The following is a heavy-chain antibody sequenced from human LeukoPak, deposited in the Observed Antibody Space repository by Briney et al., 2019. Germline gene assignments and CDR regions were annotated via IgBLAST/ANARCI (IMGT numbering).Heavy chain of an antibody. CDR3: ARGGFCSSTTCFVLAADFDY. J-gene: IGHJ4*02. Sequence: GASVKVSCKASGYTFTGYYMHWVRQAPGQGLEWMGWINPNSGGTNYAQKFQGRVTMTRDTSISTAYMELSRLRSDDTAVYYCARGGFCSSTTCFVLAADFDYWGQGTLVTVSS. D-gene: IGHD2-2*01. CDR1: GYTFTGYY. CDR2: INPNSGGT. V-gene: IGHV1-2*02.